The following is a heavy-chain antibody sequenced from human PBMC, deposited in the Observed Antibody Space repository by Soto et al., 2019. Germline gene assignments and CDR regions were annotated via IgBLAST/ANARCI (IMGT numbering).Heavy chain of an antibody. CDR1: GGSFSGYI. V-gene: IGHV4-34*01. Sequence: QVQLQQSGAGLLKPSETLSLTCDVYGGSFSGYIWTWIRQTPGKGLQWIGQINHSGSANYNPSLTRRVTISVHTSKSQFSLELSSVTAADTAVYYCARGLISGSHYSGGWYYFDSWGQGTQVTVSS. J-gene: IGHJ4*02. CDR3: ARGLISGSHYSGGWYYFDS. D-gene: IGHD1-26*01. CDR2: INHSGSA.